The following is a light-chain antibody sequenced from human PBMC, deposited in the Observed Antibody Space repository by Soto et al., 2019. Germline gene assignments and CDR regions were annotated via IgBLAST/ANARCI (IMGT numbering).Light chain of an antibody. CDR3: QSYDSSLSGSV. CDR1: SSNIGAGYD. V-gene: IGLV1-40*01. CDR2: GNS. Sequence: QSVLTQPPSVSGVPGQRVTISCTGSSSNIGAGYDVHWYQQLPGTAPKLLIYGNSNRPSGVPDRFSGSKSGTSASLAITGLQAEDEADYYCQSYDSSLSGSVFGGGTEVTVL. J-gene: IGLJ2*01.